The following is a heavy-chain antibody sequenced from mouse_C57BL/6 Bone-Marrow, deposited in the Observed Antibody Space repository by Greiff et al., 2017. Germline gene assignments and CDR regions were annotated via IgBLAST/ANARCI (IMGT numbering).Heavy chain of an antibody. V-gene: IGHV1-64*01. CDR2: IHPNSGST. D-gene: IGHD2-4*01. CDR1: GYTFTSYW. J-gene: IGHJ2*01. Sequence: QVQLQQPGAELVKPGASVKLSCKASGYTFTSYWMHWVKQRPGQGLEWIGMIHPNSGSTNYNEKFKSKATLTVDKSSSTAYMQLSSLTSRVTAVYYCAKHYESGTNEYDYWGQGTTLTVSS. CDR3: AKHYESGTNEYDY.